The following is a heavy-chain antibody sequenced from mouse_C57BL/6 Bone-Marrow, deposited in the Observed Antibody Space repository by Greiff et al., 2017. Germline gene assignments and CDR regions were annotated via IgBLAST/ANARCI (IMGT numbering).Heavy chain of an antibody. D-gene: IGHD3-2*02. Sequence: EVQLVESEGGLVQPGSSMKLSCTASGFTFSDYYMAWVRQVPEKGLEWVANINYDGSSTYYLDSLKSRFIISRDNAKNILYLQMSSLKSEDTATYYCAREGGSGLGFAYGGKGTLVTVSA. J-gene: IGHJ3*01. CDR2: INYDGSST. CDR1: GFTFSDYY. CDR3: AREGGSGLGFAY. V-gene: IGHV5-16*01.